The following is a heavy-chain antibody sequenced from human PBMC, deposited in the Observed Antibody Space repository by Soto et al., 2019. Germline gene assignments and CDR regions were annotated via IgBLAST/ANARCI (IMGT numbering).Heavy chain of an antibody. V-gene: IGHV3-7*05. CDR1: GFTFSTYW. Sequence: EVQLVESGGGLVQPGGSLRLSCAASGFTFSTYWMTWVRQAPGKGLEWVANINQDGSEKYYVDSVKGRVTISRDNAKNSLYLQMNSLRGEDAAVYYCARGGSGWLGLDYWGQGTLVTVSS. J-gene: IGHJ4*02. CDR2: INQDGSEK. D-gene: IGHD6-19*01. CDR3: ARGGSGWLGLDY.